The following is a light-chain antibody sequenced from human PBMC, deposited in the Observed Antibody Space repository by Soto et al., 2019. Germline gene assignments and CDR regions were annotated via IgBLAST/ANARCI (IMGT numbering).Light chain of an antibody. J-gene: IGKJ2*01. Sequence: IVLTQSPGTLSLSPGERATLSCRASQSISSNYIAWYQQKPGQAPRLLIYGASSRATGVPDRFSGSGSGTDFTLTIRRLEPEDFAVYYCQQYGSSGYTFGQGTKLEIK. CDR2: GAS. V-gene: IGKV3-20*01. CDR1: QSISSNY. CDR3: QQYGSSGYT.